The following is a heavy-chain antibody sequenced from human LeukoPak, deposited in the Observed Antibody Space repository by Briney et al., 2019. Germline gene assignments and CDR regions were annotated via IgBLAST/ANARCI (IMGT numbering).Heavy chain of an antibody. CDR3: ATWGGLGDY. CDR1: GFTFSNYW. D-gene: IGHD3-16*01. J-gene: IGHJ4*02. CDR2: IKQDGREK. Sequence: GSLGLSCAASGFTFSNYWMTWVRPAPGKGLEWVANIKQDGREKYYVDSVKGRFTISRDNAKNSLYLQMNSLRADDTAVYYCATWGGLGDYWGQGTLVTVSS. V-gene: IGHV3-7*01.